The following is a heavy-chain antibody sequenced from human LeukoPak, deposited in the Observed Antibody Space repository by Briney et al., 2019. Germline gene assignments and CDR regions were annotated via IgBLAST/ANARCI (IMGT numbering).Heavy chain of an antibody. CDR3: ARDSSLGYCSSTSCYVDY. J-gene: IGHJ4*01. D-gene: IGHD2-2*01. Sequence: GGSLRLSCAASGFTFSDYYMSWIRQAPGKGLEWVSYISSSSSHTNYADSVKGRVTISRDNAKNSLYLQVNSLRAEDTAVYYCARDSSLGYCSSTSCYVDYWGQGTLVTVSS. CDR1: GFTFSDYY. CDR2: ISSSSSHT. V-gene: IGHV3-11*06.